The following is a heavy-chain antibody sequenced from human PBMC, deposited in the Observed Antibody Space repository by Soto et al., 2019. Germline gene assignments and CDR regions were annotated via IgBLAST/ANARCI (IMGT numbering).Heavy chain of an antibody. CDR1: GGSISSGVYY. J-gene: IGHJ4*02. Sequence: QVQLQESGPGLVKPSQTLSLTCTVSGGSISSGVYYWSWIRQHPGKGLEWIGYIFYSGSTYYNPSLKSRVTISVATSKNQFSLKLSSVTAADTAVYYCATYGSGTYKPTTFDYWGQGTLVTVSS. CDR2: IFYSGST. D-gene: IGHD3-10*01. CDR3: ATYGSGTYKPTTFDY. V-gene: IGHV4-31*03.